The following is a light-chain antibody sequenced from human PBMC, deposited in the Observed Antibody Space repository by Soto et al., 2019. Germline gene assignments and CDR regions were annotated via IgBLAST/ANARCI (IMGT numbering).Light chain of an antibody. CDR1: QAISSY. CDR3: QQLNSYPWT. Sequence: DIQLTQSPSFLYASVGDRVTITCRASQAISSYLAWFQQRPGKTPKVLIYAAYTLQSGVPSRFSGSVSGTEVTLTISSLQPEDFATYFCQQLNSYPWTFGQGTKVEIK. V-gene: IGKV1-9*01. CDR2: AAY. J-gene: IGKJ1*01.